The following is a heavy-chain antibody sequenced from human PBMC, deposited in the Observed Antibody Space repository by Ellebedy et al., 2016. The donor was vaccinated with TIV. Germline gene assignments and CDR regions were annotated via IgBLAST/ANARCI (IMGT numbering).Heavy chain of an antibody. J-gene: IGHJ4*02. D-gene: IGHD6-19*01. CDR1: GFTFSFYS. CDR2: ITSSSSFI. CDR3: VTDIAVAGGI. V-gene: IGHV3-21*01. Sequence: PGGSLRLSCAASGFTFSFYSMNWVRQAPGKGLEWVSSITSSSSFIYYADSVKGRFTMSRDNAKNSLFLHMTSLRADDTAVYYCVTDIAVAGGIWGQGTLVTVSS.